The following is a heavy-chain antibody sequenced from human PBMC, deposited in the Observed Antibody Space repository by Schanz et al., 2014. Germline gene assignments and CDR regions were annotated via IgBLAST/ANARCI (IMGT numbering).Heavy chain of an antibody. CDR3: ARGRTFDY. CDR2: ISTSNGNT. Sequence: QVQLVQSGAEVKKPGASVTVSCKASGYTFTDYGVIWVRQAPGQGLEWMGWISTSNGNTNYIQKLQGRVTMTRNTSMSTAYIELHILTSEDTAVYYCARGRTFDYWGQGTLVTVSS. J-gene: IGHJ4*02. CDR1: GYTFTDYG. V-gene: IGHV1-18*01.